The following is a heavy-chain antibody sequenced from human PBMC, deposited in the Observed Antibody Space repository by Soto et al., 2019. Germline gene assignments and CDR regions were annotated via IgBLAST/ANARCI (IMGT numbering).Heavy chain of an antibody. CDR3: TRGPIGRVSDI. D-gene: IGHD3-10*01. Sequence: QVQLQESGPGLVKPSQTLSLTCTVSGGSFSSGSYSWSWIRQLPGRVLEWMGYIYDSGSTFYRPSLKSRVNILMDRSKNQFSLELNSVTAADTAVYYCTRGPIGRVSDIWGQGTVVTVSS. V-gene: IGHV4-31*03. CDR2: IYDSGST. CDR1: GGSFSSGSYS. J-gene: IGHJ3*02.